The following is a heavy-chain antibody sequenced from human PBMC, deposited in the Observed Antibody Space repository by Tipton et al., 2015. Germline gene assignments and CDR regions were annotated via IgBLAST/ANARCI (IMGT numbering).Heavy chain of an antibody. CDR1: GGSISSSTYY. D-gene: IGHD3-22*01. CDR3: ARDLGYYDSSGYKGDYFDY. J-gene: IGHJ4*02. CDR2: IYSSGST. Sequence: TLSLTCTVSGGSISSSTYYWGWIRQPPGKGLEWIGSIYSSGSTYYNPSLKSRVTISVDTSKNQFSLNLNFMTAADTAVYCCARDLGYYDSSGYKGDYFDYWGQGTLVTVSS. V-gene: IGHV4-39*02.